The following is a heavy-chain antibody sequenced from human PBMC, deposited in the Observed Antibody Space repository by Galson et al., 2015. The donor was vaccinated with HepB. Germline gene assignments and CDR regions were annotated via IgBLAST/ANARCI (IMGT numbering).Heavy chain of an antibody. J-gene: IGHJ6*02. CDR3: ARPSAYCSSSACSGARPLRFYYYYGVNV. CDR2: IWYDGSNE. CDR1: GFAFSKYA. V-gene: IGHV3-33*01. D-gene: IGHD2-2*01. Sequence: SLRLSCAASGFAFSKYAMHWVRQTPGKGLEWVAVIWYDGSNEYYADSVKGRFTISRDNSKNTVFLQMNSLRTEDTAIYYCARPSAYCSSSACSGARPLRFYYYYGVNVWGQGTTVTVSS.